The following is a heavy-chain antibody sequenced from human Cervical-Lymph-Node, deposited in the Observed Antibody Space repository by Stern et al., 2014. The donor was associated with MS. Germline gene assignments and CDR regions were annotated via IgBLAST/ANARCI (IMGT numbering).Heavy chain of an antibody. J-gene: IGHJ5*02. CDR3: ARVDSSSRFDP. Sequence: QVQLVQSGAEVKKPGASVKVSCKAAGYTFASYALHWVRQAPGQRLEWMGWINADNGKTKFSQKFQGRVTITRDTSASTAYMELSSLRSEDTAVYYCARVDSSSRFDPWGQGTLVMVSS. V-gene: IGHV1-3*01. CDR2: INADNGKT. CDR1: GYTFASYA. D-gene: IGHD6-6*01.